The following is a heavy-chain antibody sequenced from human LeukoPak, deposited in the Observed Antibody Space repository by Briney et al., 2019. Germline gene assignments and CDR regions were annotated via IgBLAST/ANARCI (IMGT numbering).Heavy chain of an antibody. Sequence: AASVKVSCKASGDTFSSYAISWVRQAPGQGLEWMGGIIPIFATTNYAQRFQDRVTVTADKSTSTAYMELSSLRSEDTAVYYCARCSPGDSSNFYAVLQYWGQGTQVTVST. J-gene: IGHJ4*02. CDR3: ARCSPGDSSNFYAVLQY. V-gene: IGHV1-69*06. CDR1: GDTFSSYA. CDR2: IIPIFATT. D-gene: IGHD3-22*01.